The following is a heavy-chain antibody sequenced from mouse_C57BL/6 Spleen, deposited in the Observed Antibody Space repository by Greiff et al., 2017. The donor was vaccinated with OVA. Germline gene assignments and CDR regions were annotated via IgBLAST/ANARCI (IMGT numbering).Heavy chain of an antibody. D-gene: IGHD1-1*01. CDR1: GYTFTSYW. J-gene: IGHJ1*03. Sequence: QVQLQQSGAELVRPGSSVKLSCKASGYTFTSYWMHWVKQRPIQGLEWIGNIDPSDSETHYNQKFKDKATLTVDKSSSTAYMQLSSLTSEDSAVYYCARITTVQLGYFDVWGTRTTVTVSS. V-gene: IGHV1-52*01. CDR2: IDPSDSET. CDR3: ARITTVQLGYFDV.